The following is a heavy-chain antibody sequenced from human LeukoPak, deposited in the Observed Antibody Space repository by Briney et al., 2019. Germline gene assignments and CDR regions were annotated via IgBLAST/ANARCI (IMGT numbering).Heavy chain of an antibody. CDR1: GDSISSFW. CDR2: IHYSGST. Sequence: SETLSLACTVSGDSISSFWWSWNRQPPGKGLEWIGCIHYSGSTKYNPSFKSRVAMSVDTSKNQFSLKLTSVTAADSAVYYCARDLELERDRWNYFESWGQRSLLTASS. J-gene: IGHJ4*02. D-gene: IGHD1-1*01. V-gene: IGHV4-59*01. CDR3: ARDLELERDRWNYFES.